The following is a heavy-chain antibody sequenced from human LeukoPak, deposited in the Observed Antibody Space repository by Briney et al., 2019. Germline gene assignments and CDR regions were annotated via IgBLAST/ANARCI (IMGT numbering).Heavy chain of an antibody. CDR3: ARGRSFGGWYNRGIDY. J-gene: IGHJ4*02. V-gene: IGHV4-30-4*01. Sequence: SQTLSLTCTVSGGSISSGDYYWSWIRQPPGKGLEWIGYIYYSGSTYYNPSLKSRVTISVDTSKNQFSLKLSSVTAADTAVYYCARGRSFGGWYNRGIDYWGQGTLVTVSS. CDR2: IYYSGST. CDR1: GGSISSGDYY. D-gene: IGHD6-19*01.